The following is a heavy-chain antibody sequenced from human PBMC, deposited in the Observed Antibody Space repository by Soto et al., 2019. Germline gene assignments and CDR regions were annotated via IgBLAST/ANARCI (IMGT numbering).Heavy chain of an antibody. CDR1: GYSCTSYC. D-gene: IGHD3-3*01. J-gene: IGHJ6*02. CDR3: ARRFYDFSGAYYYGMDV. CDR2: IYPGDSDT. Sequence: GEPMKISCKGSGYSCTSYCSGWVRQMPGKGLEWMGIIYPGDSDTRYSPSFQGQVTISADKSISTAYLQWSSLKASDTAMYYCARRFYDFSGAYYYGMDVWGQGTTVTVSS. V-gene: IGHV5-51*01.